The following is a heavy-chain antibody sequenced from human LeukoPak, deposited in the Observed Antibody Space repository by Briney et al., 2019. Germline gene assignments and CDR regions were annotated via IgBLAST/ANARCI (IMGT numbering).Heavy chain of an antibody. Sequence: ASVRVSCKASGYNFESYAISWVRQAPGQGLEWMGWVNTVGGTTKYAQTFQGRLTMTTDTSTTTAYMELRSLRSDDTAVYYCARDWYDTTMYQGVTHYYCHGMDVWGQGTTVTVSS. CDR2: VNTVGGTT. CDR1: GYNFESYA. J-gene: IGHJ6*02. V-gene: IGHV1-18*01. CDR3: ARDWYDTTMYQGVTHYYCHGMDV. D-gene: IGHD3-22*01.